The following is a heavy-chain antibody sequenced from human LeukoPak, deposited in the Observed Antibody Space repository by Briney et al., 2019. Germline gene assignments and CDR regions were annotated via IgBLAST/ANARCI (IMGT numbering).Heavy chain of an antibody. CDR1: GFTFDDYA. V-gene: IGHV3-9*01. CDR3: ARSFGGRTIVAGAYV. Sequence: PGRSLRLSCAASGFTFDDYAMHWVRQAPGKGLEWVSGISGNHGDMGYADSVKGRFTISRDNSKNTLYLQMNSLRAEDTAVYYCARSFGGRTIVAGAYVWGQGTMVTVSS. D-gene: IGHD6-13*01. CDR2: ISGNHGDM. J-gene: IGHJ3*01.